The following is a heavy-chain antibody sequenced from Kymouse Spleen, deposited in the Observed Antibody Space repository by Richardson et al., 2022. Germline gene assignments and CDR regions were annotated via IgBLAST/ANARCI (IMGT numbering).Heavy chain of an antibody. CDR1: GGSFSGYY. D-gene: IGHD3-3*01. CDR3: ARRYYDFWSGYYPYGMDV. J-gene: IGHJ6*02. CDR2: INHSGST. Sequence: QVQLQQWGAGLLKPSETLSLTCAVYGGSFSGYYWSWIRQPPGKGLEWIGEINHSGSTNYNPSLKSRVTISVDTSKNQFSLKLSSVTAADTAVYYCARRYYDFWSGYYPYGMDVWGQGTTVTVSS. V-gene: IGHV4-34*01.